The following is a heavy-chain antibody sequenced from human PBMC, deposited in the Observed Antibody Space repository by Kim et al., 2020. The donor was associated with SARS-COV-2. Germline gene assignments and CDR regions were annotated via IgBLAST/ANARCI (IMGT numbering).Heavy chain of an antibody. Sequence: NPTLKSRVTISVDTSKNQFSLKLSSVTAADTAVYYCARQDSSGPYYFDYWGQGTLVTVSS. V-gene: IGHV4-59*08. CDR3: ARQDSSGPYYFDY. D-gene: IGHD3-22*01. J-gene: IGHJ4*02.